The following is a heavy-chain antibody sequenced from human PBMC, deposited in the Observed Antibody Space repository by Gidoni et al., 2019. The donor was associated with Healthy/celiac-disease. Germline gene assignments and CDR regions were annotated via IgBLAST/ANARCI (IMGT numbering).Heavy chain of an antibody. Sequence: QVHLVQSGAEVKKPGSSVKVSCKSSGGHFSSYAISWVRQAPGQGLDWMGGIIPIFGTANDAQKFQGRVTITADESTSTAYMELSSLRSEDTAVYYCARGSSSWTKGGNWFDPWGQGTLVTVSS. CDR1: GGHFSSYA. V-gene: IGHV1-69*01. J-gene: IGHJ5*02. CDR2: IIPIFGTA. CDR3: ARGSSSWTKGGNWFDP. D-gene: IGHD6-13*01.